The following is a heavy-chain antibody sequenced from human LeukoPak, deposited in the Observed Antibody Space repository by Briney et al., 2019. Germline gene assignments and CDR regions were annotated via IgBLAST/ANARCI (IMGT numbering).Heavy chain of an antibody. J-gene: IGHJ4*02. CDR1: GGSFSGYY. V-gene: IGHV4-34*01. D-gene: IGHD3-3*01. Sequence: TTSETLSLTCAVYGGSFSGYYWSWIRQPPGKGLEWIGEINHSGSTNYNPSLKSRVTISVDTSKNQFTLKLSSVTAADTAVYYCARSAPGVVIKFFDYWGQGTLVTVSS. CDR2: INHSGST. CDR3: ARSAPGVVIKFFDY.